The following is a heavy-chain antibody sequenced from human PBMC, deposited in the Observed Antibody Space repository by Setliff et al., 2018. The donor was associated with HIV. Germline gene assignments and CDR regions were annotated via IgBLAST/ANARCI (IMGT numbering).Heavy chain of an antibody. J-gene: IGHJ1*01. CDR2: TMPISGTP. CDR3: ADTLGYCSGDSCYGYLPH. D-gene: IGHD2-15*01. CDR1: GYTFTSYG. V-gene: IGHV1-69*13. Sequence: GASVKVSCKASGYTFTSYGISWVRQAPGQGLEWMGGTMPISGTPNYAQKFQGRVTITADESTNTASMELSSLRSEDTAVYYCADTLGYCSGDSCYGYLPHWGQGTLVTVSS.